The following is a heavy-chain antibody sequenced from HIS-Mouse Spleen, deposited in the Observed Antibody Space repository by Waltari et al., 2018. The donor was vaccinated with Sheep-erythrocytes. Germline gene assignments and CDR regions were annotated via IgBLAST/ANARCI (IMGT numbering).Heavy chain of an antibody. Sequence: EVQLVESGGGLVKPGGSLRLSCAASGFTFSSYSMNWVRQAPGKGPEWVSSISRSSSYIYYADSVKGRFTISRDNAKNSLYLQMNSLRAEDTAVYYCARDSTSDAFDIWGQGTMVTVSS. J-gene: IGHJ3*02. CDR1: GFTFSSYS. CDR3: ARDSTSDAFDI. V-gene: IGHV3-21*01. D-gene: IGHD6-6*01. CDR2: ISRSSSYI.